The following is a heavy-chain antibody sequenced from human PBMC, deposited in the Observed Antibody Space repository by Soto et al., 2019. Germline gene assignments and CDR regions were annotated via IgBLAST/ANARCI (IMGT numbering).Heavy chain of an antibody. Sequence: QITLKESGPMLVRPTQTLTLTCTFSGFSLSTSGVAVAWIRQPPGEALEWLALIYWDDDRRYNSSLKSRLTITRYTSKDQVVLTMTNMDPMDTATYFCAHSQRGPRDFWGPGILVTVSS. CDR3: AHSQRGPRDF. D-gene: IGHD5-12*01. J-gene: IGHJ4*02. CDR2: IYWDDDR. V-gene: IGHV2-5*02. CDR1: GFSLSTSGVA.